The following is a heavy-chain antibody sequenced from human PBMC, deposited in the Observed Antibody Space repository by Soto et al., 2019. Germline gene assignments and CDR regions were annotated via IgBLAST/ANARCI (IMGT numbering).Heavy chain of an antibody. CDR2: FDPEDGET. J-gene: IGHJ4*02. V-gene: IGHV1-24*01. CDR1: GYTLTELS. Sequence: ASVKVSCKVSGYTLTELSMHWVRQAPGKGPEWMGGFDPEDGETIYAQKFQGRVTMTEDTSTDTAYMELSSLRSEDTAVYYCATGRYSSGSIDYWGQGTLVTVSS. D-gene: IGHD3-22*01. CDR3: ATGRYSSGSIDY.